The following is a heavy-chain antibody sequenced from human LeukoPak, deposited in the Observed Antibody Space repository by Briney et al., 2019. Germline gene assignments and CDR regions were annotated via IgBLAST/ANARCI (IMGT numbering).Heavy chain of an antibody. D-gene: IGHD1-7*01. CDR1: GFTFGNYE. CDR3: AREARITGTPIDY. V-gene: IGHV3-48*03. Sequence: PGGSLRLSCAASGFTFGNYEMNWVRQAPGKGLEWVSYISSSASTILYADSVKGRFTISRDNAKNSLYLQMNSLRAEDTAVYYCAREARITGTPIDYWGQGTLVTVSS. J-gene: IGHJ4*02. CDR2: ISSSASTI.